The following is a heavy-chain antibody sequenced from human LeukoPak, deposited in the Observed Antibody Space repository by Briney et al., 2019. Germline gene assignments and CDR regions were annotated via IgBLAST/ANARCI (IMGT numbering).Heavy chain of an antibody. CDR1: GFTFSRYS. J-gene: IGHJ4*02. D-gene: IGHD6-13*01. Sequence: GGSLRLSCAASGFTFSRYSMNWVRQAPGKGLEWVSSISSSSYIYYADSVKGRFTISRDNAKNSLYLQMNSLRAEDTAVYYCARADSSSWYSDYWGQETLVTVSS. V-gene: IGHV3-21*01. CDR3: ARADSSSWYSDY. CDR2: ISSSSYI.